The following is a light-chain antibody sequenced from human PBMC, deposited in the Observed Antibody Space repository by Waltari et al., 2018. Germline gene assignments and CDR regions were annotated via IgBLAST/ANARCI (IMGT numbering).Light chain of an antibody. V-gene: IGLV2-14*03. CDR1: GSAVGASDY. J-gene: IGLJ2*01. Sequence: QSALTQPASVSGSPGQSITISCSGIGSAVGASDYVSWNQHHPGKAPQVIIYDVTNRPAGFSDRFSASKSANTASLTISRLQPEDDADYYCSSQTLDGLILFGGGTRLTVL. CDR3: SSQTLDGLIL. CDR2: DVT.